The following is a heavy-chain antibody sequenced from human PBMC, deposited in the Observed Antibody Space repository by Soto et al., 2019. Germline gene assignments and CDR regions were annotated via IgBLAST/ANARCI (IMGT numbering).Heavy chain of an antibody. D-gene: IGHD4-4*01. Sequence: ESLKISCKGSGYSFTSYWIGWVRQMPGKGLEWMGIIYPGDSDTRYSPSFQGQVTISADKSISTAYLQWSSLKASDTAMYYCARLGEGTTVTTIPNYYYYGMDVWGQGTTVTVSS. CDR2: IYPGDSDT. V-gene: IGHV5-51*01. CDR1: GYSFTSYW. J-gene: IGHJ6*02. CDR3: ARLGEGTTVTTIPNYYYYGMDV.